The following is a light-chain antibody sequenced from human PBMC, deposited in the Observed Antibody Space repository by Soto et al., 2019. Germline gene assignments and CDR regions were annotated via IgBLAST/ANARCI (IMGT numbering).Light chain of an antibody. CDR2: DDY. CDR3: GSWDSSLSAYV. CDR1: SSNIGGNS. V-gene: IGLV1-51*01. J-gene: IGLJ1*01. Sequence: QSVMTQPPSVSAAPGQRVTISCSGSSSNIGGNSVSWYQQLPGTAPKLLIYDDYKRPSGIPDRFSGSKSGTSATLGITGFQTGDEADHYCGSWDSSLSAYVFGTGTKLTVL.